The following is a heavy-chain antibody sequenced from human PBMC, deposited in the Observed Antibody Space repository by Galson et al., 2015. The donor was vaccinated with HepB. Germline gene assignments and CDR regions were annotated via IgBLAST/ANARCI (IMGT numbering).Heavy chain of an antibody. CDR1: GYTFTGYY. V-gene: IGHV1-2*06. J-gene: IGHJ4*02. D-gene: IGHD6-19*01. CDR3: ARSIAVAGMSDY. Sequence: SVKASCKASGYTFTGYYMHWVRQAPGQGLEWMRRINPNSGGTNYAQKFQGRVTMTRDTSISTAYMELSRLRSDDTAVYYCARSIAVAGMSDYWGQGTLVTVSS. CDR2: INPNSGGT.